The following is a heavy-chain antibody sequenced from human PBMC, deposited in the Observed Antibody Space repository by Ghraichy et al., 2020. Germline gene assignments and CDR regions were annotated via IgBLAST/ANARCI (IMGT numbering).Heavy chain of an antibody. CDR3: ARRLEMATIRKAFDI. Sequence: SETLSLTCTVSGGSISSSSYYWGWIRQPPGKGLEWIESIYYSGSTYYNPSLKSRVTISVDTSKNQFSLKLSSVTAADTAVYYCARRLEMATIRKAFDIWGQGTMVTVSS. D-gene: IGHD5-24*01. V-gene: IGHV4-39*01. CDR2: IYYSGST. CDR1: GGSISSSSYY. J-gene: IGHJ3*02.